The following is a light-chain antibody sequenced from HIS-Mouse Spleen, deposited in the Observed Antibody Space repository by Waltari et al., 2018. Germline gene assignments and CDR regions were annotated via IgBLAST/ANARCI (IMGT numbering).Light chain of an antibody. Sequence: DVVMTQSPLSLPVTLGQPASISCRSSQSLVHSDGNTYLNWFQQRPGQSPRRLIYKVSNRDSGVPDRFSGSGSGTDFTLKISRVEAEDVGVYYCMQGTHWGFGQGTKLEIK. J-gene: IGKJ2*01. CDR1: QSLVHSDGNTY. CDR3: MQGTHWG. V-gene: IGKV2-30*02. CDR2: KVS.